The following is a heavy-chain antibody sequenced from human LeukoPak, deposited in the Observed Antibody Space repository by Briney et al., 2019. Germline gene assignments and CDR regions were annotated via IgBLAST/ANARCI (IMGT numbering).Heavy chain of an antibody. V-gene: IGHV4-4*02. CDR2: IYHSGTT. D-gene: IGHD2-2*01. Sequence: SGTLSLTCAVSGESIRSSNWWSWVRQAPGKGLEWIGEIYHSGTTIYNPSLKSRVTISIDTSKNQFSLTLTSVTAADTAVYYCANKVYCSTTSCYPAGYWGQGTLVTVSS. CDR3: ANKVYCSTTSCYPAGY. CDR1: GESIRSSNW. J-gene: IGHJ4*02.